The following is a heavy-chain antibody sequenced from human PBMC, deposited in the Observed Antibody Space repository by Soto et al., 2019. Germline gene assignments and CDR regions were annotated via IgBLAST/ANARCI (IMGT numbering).Heavy chain of an antibody. CDR3: AASEYSSSSDAFDI. J-gene: IGHJ3*02. V-gene: IGHV6-1*01. CDR2: TYYRSRWYN. D-gene: IGHD6-6*01. Sequence: PSQTLSLTCAISGDSVSSNSAAWNWIRLSPSRGLEWLARTYYRSRWYNDYAVSVKSRITINPDTSKNQFSLQLNSVTPEDTAVYYCAASEYSSSSDAFDIWGQGTMVTVSS. CDR1: GDSVSSNSAA.